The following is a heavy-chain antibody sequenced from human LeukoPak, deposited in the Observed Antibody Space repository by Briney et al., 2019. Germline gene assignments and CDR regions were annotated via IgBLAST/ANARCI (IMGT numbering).Heavy chain of an antibody. CDR2: INHSGST. V-gene: IGHV4-39*07. CDR3: ARFGRKMTAVKRGPNWFDP. J-gene: IGHJ5*02. Sequence: SETLSLTCTVSGGSISSSSYYWSWIRQPPGKGLEWIGEINHSGSTNYNSSLKSRVTISVDTSKNQFSLKLSSVTAADTAVYYCARFGRKMTAVKRGPNWFDPWGQGTLVTVSS. D-gene: IGHD4-17*01. CDR1: GGSISSSSYY.